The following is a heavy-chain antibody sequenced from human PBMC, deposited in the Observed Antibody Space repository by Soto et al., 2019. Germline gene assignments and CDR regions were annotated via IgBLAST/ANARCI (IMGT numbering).Heavy chain of an antibody. D-gene: IGHD2-2*01. CDR2: IRSKANSYAT. V-gene: IGHV3-73*01. CDR3: TRHGPQPALGYCSSTSCPYMVN. Sequence: EVQLVESGGGLVQPGGSLKLSCAASGFTFSGSAMHWVRQASGKGLEWVGRIRSKANSYATAYAASVKGRFTISRDDSKNTAYLQMNSLKTEDTAVYYCTRHGPQPALGYCSSTSCPYMVNWGQGTLVTVSS. J-gene: IGHJ4*02. CDR1: GFTFSGSA.